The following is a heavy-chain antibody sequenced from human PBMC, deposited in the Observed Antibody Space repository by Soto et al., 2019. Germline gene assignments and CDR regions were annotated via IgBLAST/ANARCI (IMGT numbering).Heavy chain of an antibody. V-gene: IGHV3-66*01. Sequence: GGSLRLSCEVSGFTVTSNYMSWVRQAPGKGLEWVSVIYSGGVTDYADSVKGRFIISRDFSKNTLYLQLNSLRAEDTAVYYCARIPYYWGRGILVTVSS. D-gene: IGHD2-2*02. CDR3: ARIPYY. CDR2: IYSGGVT. J-gene: IGHJ4*02. CDR1: GFTVTSNY.